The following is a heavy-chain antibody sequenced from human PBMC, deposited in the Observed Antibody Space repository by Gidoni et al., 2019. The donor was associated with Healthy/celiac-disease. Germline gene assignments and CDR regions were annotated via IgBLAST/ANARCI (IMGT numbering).Heavy chain of an antibody. CDR2: ISGSGGST. CDR1: GFTFSSYT. Sequence: EVQLLESGGGLVQPGGSLRLSCAASGFTFSSYTMSWVRQAPGKGLEWVSTISGSGGSTYYADSVKGRFTISRDNSKNTLYLQMNSLRVEDTAVYYCAKDGSPPFYGSGSYYYFDYWGQGSLVTVSS. D-gene: IGHD3-10*01. V-gene: IGHV3-23*01. J-gene: IGHJ4*02. CDR3: AKDGSPPFYGSGSYYYFDY.